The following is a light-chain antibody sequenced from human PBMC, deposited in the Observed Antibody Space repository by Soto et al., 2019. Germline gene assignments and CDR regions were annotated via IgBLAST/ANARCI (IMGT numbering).Light chain of an antibody. V-gene: IGKV3-20*01. Sequence: DIVLTQSPGTLSLSPGERATLSCRASQIISSTYLGWYQQKPGQAPRLLIYGASSRATGIPDRFSGSGSGTDFTLTISRLEPEDFAVYYCQQYASSPLLTFGGGTKVEIK. CDR1: QIISSTY. CDR3: QQYASSPLLT. CDR2: GAS. J-gene: IGKJ4*01.